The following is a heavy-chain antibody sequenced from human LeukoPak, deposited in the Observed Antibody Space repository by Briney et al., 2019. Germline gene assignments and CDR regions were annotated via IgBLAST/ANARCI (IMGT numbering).Heavy chain of an antibody. V-gene: IGHV4-59*01. CDR2: IYYSGST. Sequence: KASETLSLTCTVSGGSMSTYSWNWIRQPPGKGLEWIGYIYYSGSTNYNPSLTGRVTISVDTSKNQFSLKLSSVTAADTAVYYCAREDNYYGRSGWDLFEIWGEGTMVTVSS. CDR3: AREDNYYGRSGWDLFEI. J-gene: IGHJ3*02. D-gene: IGHD3-22*01. CDR1: GGSMSTYS.